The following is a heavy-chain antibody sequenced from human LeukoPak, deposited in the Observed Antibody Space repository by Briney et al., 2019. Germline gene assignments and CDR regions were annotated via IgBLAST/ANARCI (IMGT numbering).Heavy chain of an antibody. CDR2: ISTDGSST. V-gene: IGHV3-74*03. CDR1: GFTFSNYW. CDR3: ARDRYCTTTRCSDY. J-gene: IGHJ4*02. Sequence: PGGSLRLSCAASGFTFSNYWIHWVRQAPGKGLVWASRISTDGSSTTYADSVKGRFTISRDNAKNTLYLEMNSLRAEDTAVYYCARDRYCTTTRCSDYWGQGTLVTVSS. D-gene: IGHD2-2*01.